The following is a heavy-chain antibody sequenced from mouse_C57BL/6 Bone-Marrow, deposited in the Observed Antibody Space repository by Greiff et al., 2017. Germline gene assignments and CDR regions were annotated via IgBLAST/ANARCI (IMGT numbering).Heavy chain of an antibody. CDR3: ARDDGYYGGY. V-gene: IGHV1-39*01. CDR1: GYSFTDYN. J-gene: IGHJ3*01. CDR2: INPNYGTT. Sequence: LEESGPELVKPGASVKISCKASGYSFTDYNMNWVKQSNGKSLEWIGVINPNYGTTSYNQKFKGKATMTVDQSSSTAYMQRNSLTSEDPAGYYCARDDGYYGGYWGQGTLVTGSA. D-gene: IGHD2-3*01.